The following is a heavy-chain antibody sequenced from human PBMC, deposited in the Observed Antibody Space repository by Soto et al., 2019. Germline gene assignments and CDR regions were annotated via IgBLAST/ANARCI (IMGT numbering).Heavy chain of an antibody. CDR2: IYSSGNT. D-gene: IGHD3-3*01. V-gene: IGHV4-4*07. Sequence: PSETLSLTCSVSGGTISGYYWTWIRQPAGKGLEWIGRIYSSGNTKYNPSLQSRVTMSLDTSNNQFSLRLTSVTAADTAVYYCARGKRFSDWFDPWGQGTSVTVSS. CDR3: ARGKRFSDWFDP. J-gene: IGHJ5*02. CDR1: GGTISGYY.